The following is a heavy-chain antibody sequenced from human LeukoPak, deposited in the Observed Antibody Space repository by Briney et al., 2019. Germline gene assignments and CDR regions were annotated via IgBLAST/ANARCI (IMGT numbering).Heavy chain of an antibody. CDR1: GFTFSSYG. V-gene: IGHV3-30*02. CDR3: AKDRLVVAPAAMTSNFDY. D-gene: IGHD2-2*01. Sequence: PGGSLRLSCAASGFTFSSYGMHWVRQAPGKGLEWVAVIWYDGSNKYYADSVKGRFTISRDNSKNTLFLQMNSLRGEDTAVYYCAKDRLVVAPAAMTSNFDYWGQGTLVTVSS. CDR2: IWYDGSNK. J-gene: IGHJ4*02.